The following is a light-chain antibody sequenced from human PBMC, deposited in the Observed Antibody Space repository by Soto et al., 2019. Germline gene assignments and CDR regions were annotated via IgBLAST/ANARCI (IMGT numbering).Light chain of an antibody. Sequence: QSALTQPASVSGSHGQSITISCTGSSSDVGNYNYVSWYQNHAGKAPKLMIYDVSNRPSGVSNRFSGSKSGNTASLTISGLQAEDEADYYCSSYTTSSTPVFGTGTKLTVL. CDR1: SSDVGNYNY. CDR2: DVS. V-gene: IGLV2-14*03. CDR3: SSYTTSSTPV. J-gene: IGLJ1*01.